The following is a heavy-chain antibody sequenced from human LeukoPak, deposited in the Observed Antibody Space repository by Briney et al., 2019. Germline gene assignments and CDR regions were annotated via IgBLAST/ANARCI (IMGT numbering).Heavy chain of an antibody. CDR1: GYTFTSYD. CDR3: ARDSSRDGYNYGPYYFDY. CDR2: ISTYNDNT. J-gene: IGHJ4*02. V-gene: IGHV1-18*01. D-gene: IGHD5-24*01. Sequence: ASVKVSCKAPGYTFTSYDISWVRQAPGQGPEWMGWISTYNDNTHYAQKLQGRVTMTRDTSTSTVYMELSSLRSEDTAVYYCARDSSRDGYNYGPYYFDYWGQGTLVTVSS.